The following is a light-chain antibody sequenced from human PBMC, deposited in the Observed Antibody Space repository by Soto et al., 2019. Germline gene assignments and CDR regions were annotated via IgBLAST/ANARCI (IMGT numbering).Light chain of an antibody. Sequence: DIQMTQSPSSVSASVGDRVTITCRASQSITSWLAWYQQKPGKAPKLLISAAANLQSGVPSRFSGSGSGTDFTLTISSLQPEDFATYYCLQGNSFPLSFGQGTRLEI. CDR1: QSITSW. CDR2: AAA. J-gene: IGKJ5*01. V-gene: IGKV1-12*01. CDR3: LQGNSFPLS.